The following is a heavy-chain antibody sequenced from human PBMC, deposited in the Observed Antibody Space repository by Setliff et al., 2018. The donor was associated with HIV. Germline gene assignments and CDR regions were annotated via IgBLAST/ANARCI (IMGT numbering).Heavy chain of an antibody. CDR2: IIPIFGTA. CDR1: GGTFSSYA. V-gene: IGHV1-69*05. Sequence: SVKVSCKASGGTFSSYAISWVRQAPGQGLEWMGGIIPIFGTANYAQKLQGRVTMTTDTSTSTAYMELRSLRSDDTAVYYCARVAWYYSFWSGLGDAFDIWGQGTMVTVSS. CDR3: ARVAWYYSFWSGLGDAFDI. J-gene: IGHJ3*02. D-gene: IGHD3-3*01.